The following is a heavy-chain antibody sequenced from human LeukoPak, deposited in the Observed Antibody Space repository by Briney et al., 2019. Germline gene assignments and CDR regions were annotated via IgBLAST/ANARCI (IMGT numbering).Heavy chain of an antibody. Sequence: SGTLSLTCTVSGGSISSPSYYWGWIRQPPGKGLEWIGSIYYTGSTYYNPSLKSRVTISVDTSQNQFSLKLSSVTAADTAVYYCATPGSGWLDYWGQGTLVTVSS. CDR2: IYYTGST. D-gene: IGHD6-19*01. J-gene: IGHJ4*02. V-gene: IGHV4-39*01. CDR3: ATPGSGWLDY. CDR1: GGSISSPSYY.